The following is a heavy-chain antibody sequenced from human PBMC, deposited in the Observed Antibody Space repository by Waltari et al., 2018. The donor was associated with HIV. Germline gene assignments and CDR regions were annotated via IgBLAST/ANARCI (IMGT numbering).Heavy chain of an antibody. D-gene: IGHD3-3*01. CDR1: GITFDDYA. V-gene: IGHV3-9*01. J-gene: IGHJ6*02. CDR3: VKDGASTIFGVLNGMDV. Sequence: EVQLVESGGGSVQPGRSLRLSCTASGITFDDYAMHWVRQPPGKGLKWVSGMSWNSGDIAYADSVKGRFTISRDNTKNSLFLQMNSVRVEDTALYYCVKDGASTIFGVLNGMDVWGQGTTVTVSS. CDR2: MSWNSGDI.